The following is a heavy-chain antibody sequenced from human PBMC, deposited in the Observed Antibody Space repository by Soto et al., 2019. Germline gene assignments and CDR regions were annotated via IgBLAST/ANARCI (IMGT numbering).Heavy chain of an antibody. J-gene: IGHJ4*02. CDR2: IYYSGST. D-gene: IGHD3-22*01. Sequence: SETLSLTCTVSGGSISSGDYYWSWIRQPPGKGLEWIGYIYYSGSTYYNPSLKSRVTISVDTSKNQFSLKLSSVTAADTAVYYCARFAGYYYYSSGLYFFDYWGQGTLVTVSS. CDR3: ARFAGYYYYSSGLYFFDY. V-gene: IGHV4-30-4*01. CDR1: GGSISSGDYY.